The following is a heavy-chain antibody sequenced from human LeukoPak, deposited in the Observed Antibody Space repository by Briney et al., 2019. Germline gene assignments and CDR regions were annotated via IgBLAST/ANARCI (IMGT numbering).Heavy chain of an antibody. J-gene: IGHJ6*03. CDR1: GGTFSSYA. CDR3: VMGNYYDSSGYDSLYYYYYMDV. Sequence: SVKVSCKASGGTFSSYAISWVRQAPGQGREWMGGIVPIFGTANYAQKFQGRVTITADESTSTAYMELSSLRSEDTAVYYCVMGNYYDSSGYDSLYYYYYMDVWGKGTTVTISS. V-gene: IGHV1-69*13. D-gene: IGHD3-22*01. CDR2: IVPIFGTA.